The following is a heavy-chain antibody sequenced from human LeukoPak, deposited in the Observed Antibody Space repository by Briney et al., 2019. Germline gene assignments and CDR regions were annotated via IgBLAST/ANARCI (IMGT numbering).Heavy chain of an antibody. D-gene: IGHD2-15*01. Sequence: TGGSLRLSCAASGFNFSRYAVSWVRQAPGKGLEWVSVMSGSDRSTYYADSVKGRLTISRDNSKSTLYLQMNSLRAEDTAVYYCAKDLLGAHCSGGSCYSFGHWGQGTLVSVFS. CDR1: GFNFSRYA. CDR2: MSGSDRST. V-gene: IGHV3-23*01. J-gene: IGHJ4*02. CDR3: AKDLLGAHCSGGSCYSFGH.